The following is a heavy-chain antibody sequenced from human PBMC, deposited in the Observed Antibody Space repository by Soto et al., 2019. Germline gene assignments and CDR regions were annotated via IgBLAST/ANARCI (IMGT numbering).Heavy chain of an antibody. Sequence: QVQLQESGPGLVKPSETLSLTCTVSGGSISSYYWSWIRQPPGKGLEWIGYIYYSGSTNYNPSLKSRVTISVDTSKNQFSLKLSSVTAADTAVYYCARRPGGMDVWGKGTTVTVSS. CDR2: IYYSGST. CDR1: GGSISSYY. CDR3: ARRPGGMDV. J-gene: IGHJ6*03. V-gene: IGHV4-59*08.